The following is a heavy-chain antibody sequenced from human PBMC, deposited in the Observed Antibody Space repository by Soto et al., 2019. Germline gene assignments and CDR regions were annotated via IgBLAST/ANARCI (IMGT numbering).Heavy chain of an antibody. D-gene: IGHD5-18*01. CDR3: ARRYGSSFDY. CDR1: GGSISSYY. J-gene: IGHJ4*02. V-gene: IGHV4-59*08. CDR2: IYYSGST. Sequence: QVQLQESGPGLVKPSETLSLTCTVSGGSISSYYWSWIRQPPGKGLEWIGYIYYSGSTNYNPSLRSRVTTSVHTSKNQCPLKLSSVPAADTAVYFCARRYGSSFDYWGQGTLVTVSS.